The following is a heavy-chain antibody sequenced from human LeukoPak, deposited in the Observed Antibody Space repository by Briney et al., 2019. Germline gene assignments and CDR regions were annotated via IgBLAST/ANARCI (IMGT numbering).Heavy chain of an antibody. CDR1: GGSISSGGYS. V-gene: IGHV4-30-2*01. J-gene: IGHJ4*02. Sequence: SETLSLTCAVSGGSISSGGYSWSWIRQPPGKGLEWIGYIYHSGSTYYNPSLKSRVTISVGRSKNQFSLKLSSVTAADTAVYYCARVQRYGSGSYPGYWGQGTLVTVSS. CDR3: ARVQRYGSGSYPGY. CDR2: IYHSGST. D-gene: IGHD3-10*01.